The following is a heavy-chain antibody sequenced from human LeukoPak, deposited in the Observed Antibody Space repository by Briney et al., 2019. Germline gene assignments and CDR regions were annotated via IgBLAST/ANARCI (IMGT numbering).Heavy chain of an antibody. V-gene: IGHV5-51*01. J-gene: IGHJ5*02. CDR2: IYPGDSDT. Sequence: GESLKISCKGSGYSFTSYWIGWVRQMPGKGLEWMGIIYPGDSDTRHSPSFQGQVTISADKSISTAYLQWSSLKASDTAMYYCARHRDTAMVASHWFDPWGQGTLVTVSS. CDR1: GYSFTSYW. D-gene: IGHD5-18*01. CDR3: ARHRDTAMVASHWFDP.